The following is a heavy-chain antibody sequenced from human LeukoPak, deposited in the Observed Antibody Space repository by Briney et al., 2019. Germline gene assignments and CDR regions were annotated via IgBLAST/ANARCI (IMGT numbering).Heavy chain of an antibody. CDR3: AKDHSSSWACDY. CDR2: ISYDGSNK. D-gene: IGHD6-13*01. CDR1: GFTFSSYS. J-gene: IGHJ4*02. Sequence: GGSLRLSCAASGFTFSSYSMNWVRQAPGKGLEWVAVISYDGSNKYYADSVKGRFTISRDNSKNTLYLQMNSLRAEDTAVYYCAKDHSSSWACDYWGQGTLVTVSS. V-gene: IGHV3-30*18.